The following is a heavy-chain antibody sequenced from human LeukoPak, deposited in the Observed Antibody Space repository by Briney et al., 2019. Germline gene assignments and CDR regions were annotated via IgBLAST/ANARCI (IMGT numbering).Heavy chain of an antibody. CDR3: ARITQTDYDFDY. CDR2: IYTSGRT. J-gene: IGHJ4*02. Sequence: SETLSLTCTVSGVSISSGSYSWSWIPQPAGKGLEWIGRIYTSGRTNYNPSLKTRVTISVDTSKNQFSLKLSSVTAADTAVYYCARITQTDYDFDYWGQGTLVIVSS. CDR1: GVSISSGSYS. V-gene: IGHV4-61*02. D-gene: IGHD4-17*01.